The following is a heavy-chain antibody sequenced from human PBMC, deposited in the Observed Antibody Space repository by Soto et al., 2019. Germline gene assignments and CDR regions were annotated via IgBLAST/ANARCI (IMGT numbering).Heavy chain of an antibody. CDR3: ARGGYSYGDYDGRIDY. V-gene: IGHV1-8*01. CDR2: MNPNSGNT. Sequence: QVQLVQSGAEVKKPGASVKVSCKASGYTFTSYDINWVRQATGQGLEWMGWMNPNSGNTGYAQKFPGRVTMTRNTSIRTAYMELSSLRSEDTAVYYCARGGYSYGDYDGRIDYWGQGTLVTVSS. J-gene: IGHJ4*02. D-gene: IGHD4-17*01. CDR1: GYTFTSYD.